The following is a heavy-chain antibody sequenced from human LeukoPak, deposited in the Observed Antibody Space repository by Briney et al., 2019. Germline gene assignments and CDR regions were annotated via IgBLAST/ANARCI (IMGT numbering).Heavy chain of an antibody. CDR3: ARSRGQRDAFDI. Sequence: SVKVSCKASGGTFSSYAISWVRQAPGQGLEWMGGIIPIFGTANYAKKFQGRVTITADESTSTAYMELSSLRSEDTAVYYCARSRGQRDAFDIWGQGTMVTVSS. CDR2: IIPIFGTA. D-gene: IGHD6-25*01. CDR1: GGTFSSYA. J-gene: IGHJ3*02. V-gene: IGHV1-69*13.